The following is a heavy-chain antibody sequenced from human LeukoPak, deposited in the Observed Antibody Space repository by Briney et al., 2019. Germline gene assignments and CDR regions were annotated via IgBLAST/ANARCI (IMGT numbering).Heavy chain of an antibody. CDR1: GFTFSSYA. V-gene: IGHV3-23*01. CDR3: AEPEGGYYDIRPD. J-gene: IGHJ4*02. D-gene: IGHD3-22*01. CDR2: IGGSGGST. Sequence: GGSLRLSCAASGFTFSSYAMSWVRQAPGKGLEWVSAIGGSGGSTCYADSVKGRFTISRDNSKNTLYLQMNSLRAEDTAVYYCAEPEGGYYDIRPDWGQGTLVTVSS.